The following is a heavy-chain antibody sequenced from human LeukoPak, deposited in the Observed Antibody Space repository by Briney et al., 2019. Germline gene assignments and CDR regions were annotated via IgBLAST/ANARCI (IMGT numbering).Heavy chain of an antibody. Sequence: SETLSLTCTVSGGSIISSSYYWGWIRQPPGEGLQWIGTIYYSGSTYYNPSLKSRVTISVDTSKNQFSLKLSSVTAADTAVYYCARALRWDNWFDPWGQGTLVTVSS. CDR1: GGSIISSSYY. J-gene: IGHJ5*02. D-gene: IGHD4-23*01. CDR2: IYYSGST. CDR3: ARALRWDNWFDP. V-gene: IGHV4-39*07.